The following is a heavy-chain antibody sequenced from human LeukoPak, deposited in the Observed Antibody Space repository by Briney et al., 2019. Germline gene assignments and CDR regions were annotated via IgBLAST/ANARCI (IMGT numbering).Heavy chain of an antibody. CDR2: ISYDGSNK. V-gene: IGHV3-30*03. Sequence: PGGSLRLSCAASGFTFSSYGMHWVRQAPGKGLEWVAVISYDGSNKYYADSVKGRFTISRDNSKNTLYLQMNSLRAEDTAVYYCARFPSRPYYYDSSGYYNWFDPWGQGTLVTVSS. J-gene: IGHJ5*02. CDR1: GFTFSSYG. D-gene: IGHD3-22*01. CDR3: ARFPSRPYYYDSSGYYNWFDP.